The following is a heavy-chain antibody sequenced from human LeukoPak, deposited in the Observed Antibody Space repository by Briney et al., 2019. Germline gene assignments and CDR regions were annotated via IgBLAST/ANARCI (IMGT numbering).Heavy chain of an antibody. CDR3: ARPVRCSATTCTGPFDY. CDR1: GFTFSSYS. D-gene: IGHD6-19*01. Sequence: GSLRLSCAASGFTFSSYSMNWVRQTPGKGLEWIGEIDHIGRTTYNPSLKSRVTISVDTSKNQFSLRLTSVTASDTAVYYCARPVRCSATTCTGPFDYWGQGTLVTVSS. CDR2: IDHIGRT. J-gene: IGHJ4*02. V-gene: IGHV4-34*01.